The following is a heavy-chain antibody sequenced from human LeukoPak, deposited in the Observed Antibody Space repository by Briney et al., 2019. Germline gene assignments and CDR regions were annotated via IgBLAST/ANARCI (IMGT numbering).Heavy chain of an antibody. CDR3: ARELGSGSYLNRFDP. CDR2: ISSSGSTI. J-gene: IGHJ5*02. V-gene: IGHV3-11*04. Sequence: GGSLRLSCAASGFTFSDYYMSWIRQAPGKGREWVSYISSSGSTIYYADSVKGRFTISRDNAKNSLYLQMNSPRADDTAVYYCARELGSGSYLNRFDPWGQGTLVTVSS. D-gene: IGHD3-10*01. CDR1: GFTFSDYY.